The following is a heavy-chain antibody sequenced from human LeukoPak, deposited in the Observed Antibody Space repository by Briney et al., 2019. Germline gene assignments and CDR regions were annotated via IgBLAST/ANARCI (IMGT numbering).Heavy chain of an antibody. J-gene: IGHJ4*02. Sequence: ASVKVSRKASGYIFTGHYMHWVRQAPGQGLAWLGWIDPNSGATNYAQSFQGRVTMTTDTSTNTGYMELSSLRYDDTAVYYCARWAGYASGWSGPFDDWGQGTLVTVSS. CDR2: IDPNSGAT. V-gene: IGHV1-2*02. CDR3: ARWAGYASGWSGPFDD. D-gene: IGHD6-19*01. CDR1: GYIFTGHY.